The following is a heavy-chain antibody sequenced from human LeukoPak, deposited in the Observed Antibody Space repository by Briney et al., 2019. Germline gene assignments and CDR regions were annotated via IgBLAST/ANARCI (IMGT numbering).Heavy chain of an antibody. V-gene: IGHV4-4*07. CDR3: GRSPYGSTSTNYFVDV. CDR1: GGSISSYY. D-gene: IGHD2-2*01. Sequence: SETLSLTCTVSGGSISSYYWSCIRQPAGKGLEWIGRIYTSGSTSYNPSLKSRVTISVDTSKNHFSLRLSSVTAADTAVYYCGRSPYGSTSTNYFVDVWGKGTTVTVSS. J-gene: IGHJ6*03. CDR2: IYTSGST.